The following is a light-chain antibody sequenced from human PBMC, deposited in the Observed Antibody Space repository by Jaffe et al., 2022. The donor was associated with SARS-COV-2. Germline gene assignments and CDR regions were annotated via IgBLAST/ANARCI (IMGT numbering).Light chain of an antibody. CDR1: QSVLYSSNNSNS. CDR3: QQYFNGRT. CDR2: WAS. Sequence: DIVMTQSPDSLAVSVGERATINCKSSQSVLYSSNNSNSLAWYQQRPGQPPKLLIYWASTRESGVPARFSGSGSGTDFTLSISSLQAEDVAVYYCQQYFNGRTFGQGTKVEIK. V-gene: IGKV4-1*01. J-gene: IGKJ1*01.